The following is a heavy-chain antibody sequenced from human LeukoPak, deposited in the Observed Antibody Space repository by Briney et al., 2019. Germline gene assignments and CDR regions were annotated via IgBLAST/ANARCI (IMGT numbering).Heavy chain of an antibody. D-gene: IGHD2-15*01. Sequence: GGSLRLSCAASGFTFSSNYMSWVRQAPGKGLEWVSVIYSGGSTYYADSVKGRFTISRDNSKNTLYLQMNSLRAEDTAVYYCARSGVVDYAFDIWGQGTMVTVSS. J-gene: IGHJ3*02. CDR1: GFTFSSNY. CDR2: IYSGGST. V-gene: IGHV3-66*01. CDR3: ARSGVVDYAFDI.